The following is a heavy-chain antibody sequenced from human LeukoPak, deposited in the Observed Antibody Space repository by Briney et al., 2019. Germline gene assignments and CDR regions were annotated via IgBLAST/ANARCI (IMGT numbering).Heavy chain of an antibody. Sequence: GGSLRLSCAASGFTVSSNYMSWVRQAPGKGLEWVSVIYSGGSTYYADSVKGRFTVSRDNSKNTLYLQMNSLRAEDTAVYYCARDRGNYDILTGYYIYWGQGTLVTVSS. CDR1: GFTVSSNY. J-gene: IGHJ4*02. D-gene: IGHD3-9*01. V-gene: IGHV3-66*01. CDR2: IYSGGST. CDR3: ARDRGNYDILTGYYIY.